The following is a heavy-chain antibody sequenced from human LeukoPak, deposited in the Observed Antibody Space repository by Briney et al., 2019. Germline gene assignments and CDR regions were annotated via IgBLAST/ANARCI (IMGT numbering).Heavy chain of an antibody. CDR3: ARATSGWYYHY. V-gene: IGHV4-39*01. CDR2: IYYSGST. Sequence: SETLSLTCTVSGGSISSSSYYWGWIRQPPGKGLEWIGSIYYSGSTYYNPSLKSRVTISVDTSKNQFSLKLSSVTAADTAVYYCARATSGWYYHYWGQGTLVTVSS. D-gene: IGHD6-19*01. CDR1: GGSISSSSYY. J-gene: IGHJ4*02.